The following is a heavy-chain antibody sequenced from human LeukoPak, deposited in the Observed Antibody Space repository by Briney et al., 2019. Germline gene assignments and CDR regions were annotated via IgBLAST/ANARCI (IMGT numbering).Heavy chain of an antibody. V-gene: IGHV3-7*03. Sequence: GGSLRLSCAASGFTFNSYWMNWVRQAPGKGLEWVANIKRDGSEKYYVDSVKGRFTISRDNAKNSLDLQMNSLRVEDTAAYYCARLGPASSGWPESFDYWGQGTLVTVSS. J-gene: IGHJ4*02. CDR1: GFTFNSYW. CDR2: IKRDGSEK. D-gene: IGHD6-19*01. CDR3: ARLGPASSGWPESFDY.